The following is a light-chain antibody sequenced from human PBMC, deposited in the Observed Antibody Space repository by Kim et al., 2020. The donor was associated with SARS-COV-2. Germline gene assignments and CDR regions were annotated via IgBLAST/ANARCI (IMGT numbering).Light chain of an antibody. CDR3: FSAADYNWM. CDR1: ILAKNY. V-gene: IGLV3-27*01. Sequence: SYELTQPSSVSVSPGQTATITCSGNILAKNYARWFQQKPGQAPVLVIYTDSERPSGIPERFSGSRSGTTVTLTIRGAQVEDETLYHCFSAADYNWMFGGG. CDR2: TDS. J-gene: IGLJ3*02.